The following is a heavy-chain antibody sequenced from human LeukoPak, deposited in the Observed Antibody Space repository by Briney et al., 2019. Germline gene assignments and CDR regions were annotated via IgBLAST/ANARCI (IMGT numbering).Heavy chain of an antibody. V-gene: IGHV3-30*02. CDR1: GFTFSSYG. CDR3: ASEDYYDSSRFDY. Sequence: GGSLRLSCAASGFTFSSYGMHWVRQAPGKGLEWVAFIRYDGSNKYYADSVKGRFTISRDNSKNTLYLQMNSLRAEDTAVYYCASEDYYDSSRFDYWGQGTLVTVSS. CDR2: IRYDGSNK. D-gene: IGHD3-22*01. J-gene: IGHJ4*02.